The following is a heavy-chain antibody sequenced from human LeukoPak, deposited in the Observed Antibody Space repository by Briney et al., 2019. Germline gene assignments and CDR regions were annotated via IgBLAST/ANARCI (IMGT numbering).Heavy chain of an antibody. CDR2: FDPEDGET. CDR3: ATYTHSMIVDAFDI. V-gene: IGHV1-24*01. D-gene: IGHD3-22*01. J-gene: IGHJ3*02. CDR1: GYTLTELS. Sequence: GASLKVSCKVSGYTLTELSMHWVRQAPGKGLEWMGGFDPEDGETIYAQKFQGRVTMTEDTSTDTAYMELSSLRSEDTAVYYCATYTHSMIVDAFDIWGQGTMVTVSS.